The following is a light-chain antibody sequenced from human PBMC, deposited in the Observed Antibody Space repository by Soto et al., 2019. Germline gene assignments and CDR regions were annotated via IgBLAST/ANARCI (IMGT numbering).Light chain of an antibody. V-gene: IGKV1-5*03. J-gene: IGKJ1*01. CDR3: QQYNSYPWT. CDR1: QIISSW. Sequence: DIQMTQSPSTLSASVGDRVTITCRASQIISSWLAWYQQKPGKAPKLLIYKASSLESGVPSRFSGSGSGTEFTLTISSLQPDDFAIYYCQQYNSYPWTFGQGTKVEIK. CDR2: KAS.